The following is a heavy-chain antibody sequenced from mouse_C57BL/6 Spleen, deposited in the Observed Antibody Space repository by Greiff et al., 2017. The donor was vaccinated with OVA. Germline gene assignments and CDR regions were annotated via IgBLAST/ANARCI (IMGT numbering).Heavy chain of an antibody. CDR1: GYTFTEYT. CDR3: ARHEEGYYYLDY. J-gene: IGHJ2*01. V-gene: IGHV1-62-2*01. CDR2: FYPGSGSI. Sequence: VKLMESGAELVKPGASVKLSCKASGYTFTEYTIHWVKQRSGQGLEWIGWFYPGSGSIKYNEKFKDKATLTADKSSSTVYMELSRLTSEDSAVYFCARHEEGYYYLDYWGQGTTLTVSS.